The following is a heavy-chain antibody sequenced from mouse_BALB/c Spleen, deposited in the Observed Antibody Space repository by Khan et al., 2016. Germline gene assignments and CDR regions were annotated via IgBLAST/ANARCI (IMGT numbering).Heavy chain of an antibody. CDR1: GFKIKDTY. V-gene: IGHV14-3*02. J-gene: IGHJ4*01. D-gene: IGHD1-1*01. Sequence: VQLQQSGAELVKPGASVKLSCRGAGFKIKDTYIHWVRQRPGQGLEWIGRIDPANGITDYDPKFQAKATITADTSSNTAYLQVSSLTSEDTAVYCWARCGIITVSSMDYWGQGTSVTVSS. CDR3: ARCGIITVSSMDY. CDR2: IDPANGIT.